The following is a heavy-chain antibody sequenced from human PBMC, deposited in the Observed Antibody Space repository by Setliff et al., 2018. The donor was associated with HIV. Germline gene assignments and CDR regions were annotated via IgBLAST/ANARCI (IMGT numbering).Heavy chain of an antibody. CDR3: ARVRGGSWYDS. J-gene: IGHJ5*01. CDR1: GASIISHY. Sequence: SETLSLTCTVSGASIISHYYGWIRQPPGKGLEWIGYIYNRDFTTYNPSLKSRLTISMDTSKNQFSLRLSSVTAADTAVYYCARVRGGSWYDSWGQGTLVTVSS. CDR2: IYNRDFT. D-gene: IGHD5-12*01. V-gene: IGHV4-4*09.